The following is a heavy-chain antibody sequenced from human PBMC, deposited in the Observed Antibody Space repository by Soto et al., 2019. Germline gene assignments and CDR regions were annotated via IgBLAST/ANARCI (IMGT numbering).Heavy chain of an antibody. J-gene: IGHJ4*01. CDR2: IDSRGRTL. Sequence: GGALRLSGVASVFTFSDYSMSWMRQAPGKGLEWLAFIDSRGRTLSYADSVMGRFTISRDNAENSVYLQMDSLRADDTAVYYCARQAARNYIVSWGHGNSVTVSS. V-gene: IGHV3-11*01. CDR3: ARQAARNYIVS. D-gene: IGHD6-6*01. CDR1: VFTFSDYS.